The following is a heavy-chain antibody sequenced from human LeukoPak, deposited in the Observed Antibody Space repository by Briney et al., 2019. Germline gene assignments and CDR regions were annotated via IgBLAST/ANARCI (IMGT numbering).Heavy chain of an antibody. Sequence: GGSLRLSCAASGFSFSDNWMSWVRQAPGKGLEWVANIKQDGSEKNYVDSVKGRFTISRDNAKNSLYLQMISLRAEDTAVYYCAKYFRAHSGNYYRSFDYWGQGTLVTVSS. CDR1: GFSFSDNW. CDR3: AKYFRAHSGNYYRSFDY. J-gene: IGHJ4*02. CDR2: IKQDGSEK. V-gene: IGHV3-7*05. D-gene: IGHD1-26*01.